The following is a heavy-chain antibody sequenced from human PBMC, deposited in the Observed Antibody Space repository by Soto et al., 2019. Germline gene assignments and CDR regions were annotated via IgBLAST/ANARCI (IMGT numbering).Heavy chain of an antibody. D-gene: IGHD3-22*01. CDR2: IIPILGIA. Sequence: QVQLVQSGAEVKKPGSSVKVSCKASGGTFSSYTISWVRQAPGQGLEWMGRIIPILGIANYAQKFQGRVTITADKSTSTAYMELSSLRSEDTAVYYCASNYYDSSNGACYIWGQGTMVTVSS. CDR1: GGTFSSYT. V-gene: IGHV1-69*02. CDR3: ASNYYDSSNGACYI. J-gene: IGHJ3*02.